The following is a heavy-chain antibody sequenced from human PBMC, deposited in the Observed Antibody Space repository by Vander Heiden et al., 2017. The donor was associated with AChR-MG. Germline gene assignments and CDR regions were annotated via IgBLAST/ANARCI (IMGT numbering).Heavy chain of an antibody. V-gene: IGHV3-30*18. CDR3: AKATQGWFDP. CDR2: ISNNGSNK. J-gene: IGHJ5*02. CDR1: GFTFSSYG. Sequence: QVQLVESGGGVVKPGRSLRPSCAASGFTFSSYGMHWGRQAPGKGLEWVAVISNNGSNKYYADSVKGRFTISRDNSKNTLYLQMNSLRAEDTAVYYCAKATQGWFDPWGQGTLVTVSS.